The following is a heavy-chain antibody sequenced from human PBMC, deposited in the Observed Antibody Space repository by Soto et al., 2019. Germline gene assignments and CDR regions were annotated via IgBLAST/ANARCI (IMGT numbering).Heavy chain of an antibody. D-gene: IGHD3-10*01. V-gene: IGHV4-31*02. Sequence: VSGGVTSTRSYYGGWVLQDQRKGREWIGYIYYSGSPSYHSSLESRVTISLDTSKNQFSLKLSSVTAADTAVYYCARAGGYLDRYLSGFPYWGQGALLIVS. CDR1: GGVTSTRSYY. J-gene: IGHJ1*01. CDR2: IYYSGSP. CDR3: ARAGGYLDRYLSGFPY.